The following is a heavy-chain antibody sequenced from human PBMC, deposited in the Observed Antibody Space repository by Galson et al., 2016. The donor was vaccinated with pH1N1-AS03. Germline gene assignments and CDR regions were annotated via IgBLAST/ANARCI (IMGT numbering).Heavy chain of an antibody. J-gene: IGHJ3*02. CDR3: ARGWLENTFDI. V-gene: IGHV3-48*02. Sequence: SLRLSCATSGFTFSTYSMDWVRQAPGRGLEWVSFIGSGGIPIYYADSVKGRFTISRDNARNSVYLQMNSLSDEDTAVYYCARGWLENTFDIWGQGTMVTVSS. CDR1: GFTFSTYS. D-gene: IGHD5-24*01. CDR2: IGSGGIPI.